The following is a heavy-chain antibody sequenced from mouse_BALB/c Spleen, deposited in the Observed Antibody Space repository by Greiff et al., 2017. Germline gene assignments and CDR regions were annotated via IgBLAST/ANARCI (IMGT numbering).Heavy chain of an antibody. Sequence: EVHLVESGGGLVKPGGSLKLSCAASGFTFSSYAMSWVRQTPEKRLEWVASISSGGSTYYPDSVKGRFTISRDNARNILYLQMSSLRSEDTAMYYCARGDDCGSSYGFAYWGQGTLVTVSA. D-gene: IGHD1-1*01. V-gene: IGHV5-6-5*01. CDR3: ARGDDCGSSYGFAY. J-gene: IGHJ3*01. CDR1: GFTFSSYA. CDR2: ISSGGST.